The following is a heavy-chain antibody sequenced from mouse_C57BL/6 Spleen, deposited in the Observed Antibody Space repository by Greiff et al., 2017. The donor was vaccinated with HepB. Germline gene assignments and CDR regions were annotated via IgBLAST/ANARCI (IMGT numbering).Heavy chain of an antibody. Sequence: VQLQQSGPELVKPGASVKISCKASGYAFSSSWMNWVKQRPGKGLEWIGRIYPGDGDTNYNGKFKGKATLTADKSSSTAYMQLSSLTSEDSAVYFCAGLLYDGYYWYFDVWGTGTTVTVSS. CDR1: GYAFSSSW. CDR2: IYPGDGDT. V-gene: IGHV1-82*01. J-gene: IGHJ1*03. CDR3: AGLLYDGYYWYFDV. D-gene: IGHD2-3*01.